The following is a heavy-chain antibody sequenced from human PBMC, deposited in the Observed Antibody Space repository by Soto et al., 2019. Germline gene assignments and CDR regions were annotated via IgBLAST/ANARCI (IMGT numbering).Heavy chain of an antibody. CDR1: GGSFSGYY. D-gene: IGHD3-9*01. Sequence: SETLSLTCAVYGGSFSGYYWSWIRQPPGKGLEWIGEINHSGSTNYNPSLKSRVTISVDTSKNQFSLKLSSVTAADTAVYYCARGALLTGYYRRNWFDPWGQGTLVTVSS. CDR3: ARGALLTGYYRRNWFDP. J-gene: IGHJ5*02. CDR2: INHSGST. V-gene: IGHV4-34*01.